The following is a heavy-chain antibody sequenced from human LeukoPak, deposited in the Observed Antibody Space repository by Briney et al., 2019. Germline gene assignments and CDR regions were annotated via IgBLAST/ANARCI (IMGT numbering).Heavy chain of an antibody. J-gene: IGHJ4*02. V-gene: IGHV4-39*07. CDR2: IYYSGST. CDR3: ATVRATMVRGVIISGYYFDY. CDR1: GGSISSSSHY. D-gene: IGHD3-10*01. Sequence: SETLSLTCSVSGGSISSSSHYWDWIRQPPGEGLEWIGSIYYSGSTYYNPSLKSRVTISVDTSKNQFSLKLSSVTAADTAVYYCATVRATMVRGVIISGYYFDYWGQGTLVTVSS.